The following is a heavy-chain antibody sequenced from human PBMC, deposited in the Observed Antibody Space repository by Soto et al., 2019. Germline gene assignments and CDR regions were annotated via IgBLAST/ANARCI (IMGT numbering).Heavy chain of an antibody. D-gene: IGHD3-16*01. V-gene: IGHV4-59*08. CDR1: GGSIRNYY. Sequence: QEQLQESGPGLVKPSETLSLTCTVSGGSIRNYYWNWIRQPPGKGLEWIGYIQYSGSTNYNPSLKSRVTISADPSKNQFSLKLNSVTAADTAVYYCARGGDSAWHNWFDPWGQGTLVTVSS. CDR2: IQYSGST. J-gene: IGHJ5*02. CDR3: ARGGDSAWHNWFDP.